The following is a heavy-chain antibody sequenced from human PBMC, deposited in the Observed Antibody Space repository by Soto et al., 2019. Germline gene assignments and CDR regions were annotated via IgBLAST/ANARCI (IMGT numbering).Heavy chain of an antibody. D-gene: IGHD6-25*01. Sequence: SVKVSCKASGGTFSRYAISWVRQPPGLGFDWMGGIIPMFGIVNCAQKFQGRVTITADESICIAYMELSSLRSEGSVLFFCVRVLYKQRSLLYGIDVWGQGTTVTVSS. CDR2: IIPMFGIV. J-gene: IGHJ6*02. V-gene: IGHV1-69*13. CDR1: GGTFSRYA. CDR3: VRVLYKQRSLLYGIDV.